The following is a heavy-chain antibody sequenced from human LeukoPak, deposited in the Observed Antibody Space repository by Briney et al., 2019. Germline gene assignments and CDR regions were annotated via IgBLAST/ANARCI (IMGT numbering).Heavy chain of an antibody. Sequence: GGSLRLSCAASGFTVSSNYMSWVRQAPGKGLEWVSAIFKSGTTYYADSVKDRFTISRDNSKNTLYLQMNSLRVEDTAVYYCVRDYGPFDPWGQGTLVTVSS. V-gene: IGHV3-66*01. CDR2: IFKSGTT. CDR3: VRDYGPFDP. J-gene: IGHJ5*02. D-gene: IGHD4-17*01. CDR1: GFTVSSNY.